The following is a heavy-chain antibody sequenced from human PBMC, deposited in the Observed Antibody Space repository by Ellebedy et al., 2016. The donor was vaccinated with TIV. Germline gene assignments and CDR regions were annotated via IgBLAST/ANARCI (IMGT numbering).Heavy chain of an antibody. CDR3: ARDLSCSNDVCSAGGYFFGMDV. V-gene: IGHV1-2*02. CDR2: INPNSGAT. D-gene: IGHD2-8*01. J-gene: IGHJ6*02. Sequence: AASVKVSCKASGYTFIANYIHWVRQAPGQGLEWMGWINPNSGATDSAQKFQGRVTMTRDTSMTTVYMEMSSLKSDDTAIYFCARDLSCSNDVCSAGGYFFGMDVWGQGTTVTVSS. CDR1: GYTFIANY.